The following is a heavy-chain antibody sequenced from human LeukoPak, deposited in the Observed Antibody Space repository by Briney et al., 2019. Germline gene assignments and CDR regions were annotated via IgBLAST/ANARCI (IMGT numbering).Heavy chain of an antibody. J-gene: IGHJ4*02. V-gene: IGHV4-59*01. CDR2: IYYSGST. CDR3: ARDNGDGYNDY. D-gene: IGHD5-24*01. CDR1: GGSISSYC. Sequence: SETLSLPCTVSGGSISSYCWSWIRQPPGKGLEWIGYIYYSGSTNYNPSLKSRVTISVDTSKNQFSLKLSSVTAADTAVYYCARDNGDGYNDYWGQGTLVTVSS.